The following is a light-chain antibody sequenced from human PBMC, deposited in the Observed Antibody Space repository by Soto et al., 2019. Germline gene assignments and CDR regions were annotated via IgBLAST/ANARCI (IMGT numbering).Light chain of an antibody. J-gene: IGKJ1*01. CDR1: QSVSSTY. Sequence: EIVITQSPATLSLSPVVKATLFCRASQSVSSTYLAWYQQKRGQAPRLLIYGASSRATGIPDRFSGSGSGTDFTLTISRLEPEDFAVYYCQQSPGTFGQGTKVDI. CDR2: GAS. V-gene: IGKV3-20*01. CDR3: QQSPGT.